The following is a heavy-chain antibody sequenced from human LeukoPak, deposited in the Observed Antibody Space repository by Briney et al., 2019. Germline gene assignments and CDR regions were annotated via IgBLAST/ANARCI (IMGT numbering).Heavy chain of an antibody. V-gene: IGHV5-51*01. Sequence: GETLKISCKGSGYSFTSYWIGWVRQMPGEGLEWMGIIYPGDSDTRYSPSFQGQVTFSADKSISTAYLQWSSLKASDTAMYYCATRGYCSGGSCYEDYYYMDVWGKGTTVTVSS. CDR1: GYSFTSYW. CDR2: IYPGDSDT. D-gene: IGHD2-15*01. J-gene: IGHJ6*03. CDR3: ATRGYCSGGSCYEDYYYMDV.